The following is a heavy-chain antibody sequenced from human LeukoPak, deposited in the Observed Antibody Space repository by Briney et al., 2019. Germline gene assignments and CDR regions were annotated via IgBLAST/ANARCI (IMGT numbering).Heavy chain of an antibody. V-gene: IGHV3-30*03. D-gene: IGHD6-19*01. J-gene: IGHJ6*02. Sequence: GRSPRLSCEASGFTFSSYGMHWVRQAPGKGLEWVAVISYDGSNEYYADSMKGRFTISRDNSKNTLFLQMNSLIPEDTAVYHCARGAVTGTRHYYGMDVWGQGTTVTVSS. CDR3: ARGAVTGTRHYYGMDV. CDR2: ISYDGSNE. CDR1: GFTFSSYG.